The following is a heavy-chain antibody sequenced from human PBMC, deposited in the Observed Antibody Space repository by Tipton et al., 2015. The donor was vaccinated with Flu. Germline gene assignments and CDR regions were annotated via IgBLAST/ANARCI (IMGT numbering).Heavy chain of an antibody. CDR1: GFTFSSYE. J-gene: IGHJ4*02. D-gene: IGHD4-23*01. CDR2: ISSSGSTI. CDR3: ARSLYGGRPRSYFDY. Sequence: SLRLSCAASGFTFSSYEMNWVRQAPGKGLEWVSYISSSGSTIYCADSVKGRFTISRDNAKNSLYLQMNSLRAEDTAVYYCARSLYGGRPRSYFDYWGQGTLVTVSS. V-gene: IGHV3-48*03.